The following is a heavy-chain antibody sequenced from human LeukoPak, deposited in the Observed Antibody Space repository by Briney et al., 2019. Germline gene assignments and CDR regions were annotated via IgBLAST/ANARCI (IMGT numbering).Heavy chain of an antibody. CDR1: GDSISSYY. D-gene: IGHD1-26*01. CDR2: IDYSGST. V-gene: IGHV4-59*01. Sequence: PSETLSLTCTDSGDSISSYYWSWIRQPPGKGLEWIAYIDYSGSTNYNPSLKSRVTISVDTSKNQFSLKLSSVTAADTSVYYCARLSVIVGSTLEYYYYYMDVWGPGTTVTVSS. CDR3: ARLSVIVGSTLEYYYYYMDV. J-gene: IGHJ6*03.